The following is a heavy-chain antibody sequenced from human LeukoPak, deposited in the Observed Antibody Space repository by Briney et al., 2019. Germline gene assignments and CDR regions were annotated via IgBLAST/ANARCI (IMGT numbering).Heavy chain of an antibody. D-gene: IGHD3-22*01. CDR1: GFAFSKAW. V-gene: IGHV3-15*01. Sequence: GGSLGLSCAASGFAFSKAWMTWVRQAPGKGLEWVGRIKSKTDGGTADYATPVKGRFTILRDDSKKMLFLQMNSLKTEDTAVYYCTTVALYDSSGYYSDYWGQGTLVTVSP. J-gene: IGHJ4*02. CDR3: TTVALYDSSGYYSDY. CDR2: IKSKTDGGTA.